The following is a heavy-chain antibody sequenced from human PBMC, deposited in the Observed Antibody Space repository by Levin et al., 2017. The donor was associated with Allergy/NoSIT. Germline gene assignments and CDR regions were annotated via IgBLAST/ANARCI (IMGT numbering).Heavy chain of an antibody. Sequence: ASVKVSCKASGYTFTGYYMHWVRQAPGQGLEWMGWINPNSGGTNYAQKFQGRVTMTRDTSISTAYMELSRLRSDDTAVYYCARGARYGSGPKYFQHWGQGTLVTVSS. J-gene: IGHJ1*01. CDR2: INPNSGGT. D-gene: IGHD3-10*01. V-gene: IGHV1-2*02. CDR1: GYTFTGYY. CDR3: ARGARYGSGPKYFQH.